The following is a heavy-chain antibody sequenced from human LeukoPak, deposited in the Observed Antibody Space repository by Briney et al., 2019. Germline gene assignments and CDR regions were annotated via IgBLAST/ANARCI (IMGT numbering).Heavy chain of an antibody. Sequence: GGSLRLSCAASGFIVSNNYMFWVRQAPGKGLEWVSAIYSDGRTYYADSVRGRFTISRDISKSTLYLQMSSLRAEDTAVYFCSRVGYTYKTRALWGQGTLVTVSS. V-gene: IGHV3-66*01. CDR1: GFIVSNNY. J-gene: IGHJ4*02. CDR3: SRVGYTYKTRAL. D-gene: IGHD5-18*01. CDR2: IYSDGRT.